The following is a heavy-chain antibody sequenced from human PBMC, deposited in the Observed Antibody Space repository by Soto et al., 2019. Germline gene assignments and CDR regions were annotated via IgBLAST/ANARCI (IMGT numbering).Heavy chain of an antibody. CDR1: GGSISGYY. CDR2: INHSGNT. D-gene: IGHD4-17*01. J-gene: IGHJ4*02. V-gene: IGHV4-34*01. CDR3: ARDRRWTGTTVFDY. Sequence: SETLSLTCAVYGGSISGYYWSWIRQPPGKGLEWIGEINHSGNTNYNPSLKSRVTISVDTSKNQFSLKLSSVTAADTVVYYCARDRRWTGTTVFDYWGQGTLVTVSS.